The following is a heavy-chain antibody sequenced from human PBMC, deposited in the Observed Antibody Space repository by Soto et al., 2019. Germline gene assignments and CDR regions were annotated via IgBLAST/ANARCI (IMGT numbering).Heavy chain of an antibody. D-gene: IGHD3-3*01. CDR1: GYTFTSYG. V-gene: IGHV1-18*01. Sequence: QVQLVQSGAEVKKPGASVKVSCKASGYTFTSYGISWVRQAPGQGLEWMGWISAYNGNTNYAQKLQGRVTMTTDTSTCTAYMELRSLRSDDTAVYYCARSPRGIFGVVKLYFYYGMDVWGQGTTVTVSS. CDR2: ISAYNGNT. CDR3: ARSPRGIFGVVKLYFYYGMDV. J-gene: IGHJ6*02.